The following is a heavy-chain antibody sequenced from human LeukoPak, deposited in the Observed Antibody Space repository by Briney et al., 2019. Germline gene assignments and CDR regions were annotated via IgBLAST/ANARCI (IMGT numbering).Heavy chain of an antibody. CDR1: GGSFSGYY. Sequence: TLSLTCAVYGGSFSGYYWSWIRQPPGKGLEWIGEINHSGSSNYNPSLKSRVTISVDTSKNQFSLKLSSLTAADTAVYYCARGGDSSTYYLLDAFDIWGQGTMVTASS. D-gene: IGHD3-22*01. J-gene: IGHJ3*02. CDR2: INHSGSS. V-gene: IGHV4-34*01. CDR3: ARGGDSSTYYLLDAFDI.